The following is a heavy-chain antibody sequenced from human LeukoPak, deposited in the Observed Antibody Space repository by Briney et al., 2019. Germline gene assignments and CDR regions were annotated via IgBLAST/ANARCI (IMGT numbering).Heavy chain of an antibody. D-gene: IGHD1-7*01. CDR2: IYTSGST. V-gene: IGHV4-4*07. CDR3: ARDNNWNYFEEEETWFDP. Sequence: SETLSLTCTVPGGSISSYYWSWIRQPAGKGLEWIGRIYTSGSTNYNPSLKSRVTMSVDTSKNQFSLKLSSVTAADTAVYYCARDNNWNYFEEEETWFDPWGQGTLVTVSS. J-gene: IGHJ5*02. CDR1: GGSISSYY.